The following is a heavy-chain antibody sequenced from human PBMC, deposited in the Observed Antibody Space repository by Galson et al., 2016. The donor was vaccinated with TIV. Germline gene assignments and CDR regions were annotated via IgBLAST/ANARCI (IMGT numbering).Heavy chain of an antibody. CDR2: IIPMFGTA. D-gene: IGHD5-12*01. CDR3: ARGGYSGGFEVVDNWFDP. Sequence: SVKVSCKASGGTFSNYPINWVRQAPGQGLEWMGGIIPMFGTANYPQKFEGRVTITAVESTTTVNMEMSSLGYEDTAVYYCARGGYSGGFEVVDNWFDPWGQGTLVTVSS. CDR1: GGTFSNYP. J-gene: IGHJ5*02. V-gene: IGHV1-69*13.